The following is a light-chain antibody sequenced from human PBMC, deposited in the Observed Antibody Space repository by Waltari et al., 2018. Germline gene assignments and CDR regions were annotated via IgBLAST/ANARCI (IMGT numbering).Light chain of an antibody. V-gene: IGKV1-39*01. CDR2: AAS. Sequence: DIQMTQSPSSLSASVGDRVTITCRASQSISSYLNLYQQKPGKAPKLLIYAASSLQSGVPSRFSGSGSGTDFTLTISSLQPEDFATYYCQQYSSYPVTFGPGTKVDIK. CDR1: QSISSY. CDR3: QQYSSYPVT. J-gene: IGKJ3*01.